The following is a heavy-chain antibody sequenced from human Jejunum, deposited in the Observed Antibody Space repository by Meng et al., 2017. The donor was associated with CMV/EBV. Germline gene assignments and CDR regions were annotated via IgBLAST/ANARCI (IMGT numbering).Heavy chain of an antibody. J-gene: IGHJ4*02. D-gene: IGHD3-22*01. CDR1: FSSYG. CDR2: IHNEGSVG. Sequence: FSSYGMRWVRQVPGKGLEWLSLIHNEGSVGIYADSVKGRFTISRDNSKNTLYLQMSSLRADDTAVYYCAKSGRADSSNYYYFDNWGQGTLVTVSS. V-gene: IGHV3-74*01. CDR3: AKSGRADSSNYYYFDN.